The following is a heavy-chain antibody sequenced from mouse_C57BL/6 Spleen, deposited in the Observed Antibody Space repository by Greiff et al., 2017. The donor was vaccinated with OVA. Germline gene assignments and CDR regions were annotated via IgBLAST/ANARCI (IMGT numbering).Heavy chain of an antibody. J-gene: IGHJ2*01. CDR3: ANYYGSSYEGSFDY. CDR1: GYSITSGYY. D-gene: IGHD1-1*01. Sequence: EVKLMESGPGLVKPSQSLSLTCSVTGYSITSGYYWNWIRQFPGNKLEWMGYISYDGSNNYNPSLKNRISITRDTSKNQFFLKLNSVTTEDTATYYCANYYGSSYEGSFDYWGQGTTLTVSS. V-gene: IGHV3-6*01. CDR2: ISYDGSN.